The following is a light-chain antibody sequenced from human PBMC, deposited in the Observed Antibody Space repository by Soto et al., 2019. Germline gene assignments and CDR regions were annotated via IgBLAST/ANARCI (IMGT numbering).Light chain of an antibody. CDR2: DVS. Sequence: QSALTQPRSVSGSPGQSVTISCTGTSSDVGGYKYVSWYQQHPDKAPKLMIYDVSKRPSGVPDRFSGSKSGNTASLTISGLQAEDEADYYCCSYSGSYPVVFGGGTKLTVL. CDR3: CSYSGSYPVV. CDR1: SSDVGGYKY. V-gene: IGLV2-11*01. J-gene: IGLJ2*01.